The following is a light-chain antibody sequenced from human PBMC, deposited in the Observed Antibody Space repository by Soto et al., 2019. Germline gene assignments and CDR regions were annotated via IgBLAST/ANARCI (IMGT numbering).Light chain of an antibody. CDR3: QQNGSSPRT. V-gene: IGKV3D-20*01. Sequence: EIVLTQSPATLSLSPGERATLSCGASQSVSSSYLAWYQQKPGLAPRLLIYDASSRATGIPDRFSGSGSGTDFTLTISRLEPEDSAVYYCQQNGSSPRTFGQGTKVEIK. CDR2: DAS. J-gene: IGKJ1*01. CDR1: QSVSSSY.